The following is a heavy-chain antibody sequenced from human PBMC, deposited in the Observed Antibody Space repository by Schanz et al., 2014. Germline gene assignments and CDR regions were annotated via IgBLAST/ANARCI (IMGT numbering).Heavy chain of an antibody. CDR2: ISVYNHNK. J-gene: IGHJ5*02. CDR3: AKAEYDILTDSYSRLDP. Sequence: GPEVKKPGATVKVSCKASGYIFINSGISWVRQAPGQGLEWMGWISVYNHNKEYDQKFQGRVTMTTDTSTSTAYMELTDLRSDDTAVYYCAKAEYDILTDSYSRLDPWGQGTLVTVSS. V-gene: IGHV1-18*01. D-gene: IGHD3-9*01. CDR1: GYIFINSG.